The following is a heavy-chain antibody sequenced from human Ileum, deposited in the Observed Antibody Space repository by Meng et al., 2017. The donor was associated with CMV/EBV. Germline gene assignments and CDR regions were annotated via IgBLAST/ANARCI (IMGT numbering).Heavy chain of an antibody. J-gene: IGHJ4*02. CDR3: ARDLRHKSGYHYFDF. D-gene: IGHD5-12*01. CDR2: IGPYSGAT. V-gene: IGHV1-18*01. Sequence: SGYTFINFGVGWVRQAPGQGLEWLGWIGPYSGATIYARSVQGRVTMTTDTPTSTAYMELGGLRSDDTAVYYCARDLRHKSGYHYFDFWGQGTLVTVSS. CDR1: GYTFINFG.